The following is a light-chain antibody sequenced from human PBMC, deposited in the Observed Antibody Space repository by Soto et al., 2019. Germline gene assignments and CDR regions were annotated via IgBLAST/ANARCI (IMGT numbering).Light chain of an antibody. CDR2: DVS. Sequence: QSVLTQPASVSGSPGQSITISCTGTSSDVGGYNYVSWYQQHPGKAPKLMIYDVSNRPSGVSNRFSGSKSGNTASLTISGLQAEDEADYYCSSYNSSSTLNYVFGTGTKVTVL. V-gene: IGLV2-14*01. J-gene: IGLJ1*01. CDR3: SSYNSSSTLNYV. CDR1: SSDVGGYNY.